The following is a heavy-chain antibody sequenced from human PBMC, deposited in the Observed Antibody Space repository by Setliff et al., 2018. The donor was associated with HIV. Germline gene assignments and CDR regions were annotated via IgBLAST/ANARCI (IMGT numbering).Heavy chain of an antibody. J-gene: IGHJ5*02. V-gene: IGHV1-69*13. CDR3: ARDQATGYEKVWFSWIDP. D-gene: IGHD5-12*01. CDR2: IIPIFNTA. CDR1: GYTFTSYY. Sequence: SVKVSCKASGYTFTSYYIYWVRQAPGQGLQWMGGIIPIFNTANYAQKFQGRVTITADGSTSTAYMELSSLRFEDTATYYCARDQATGYEKVWFSWIDPWGQGTLVTVSS.